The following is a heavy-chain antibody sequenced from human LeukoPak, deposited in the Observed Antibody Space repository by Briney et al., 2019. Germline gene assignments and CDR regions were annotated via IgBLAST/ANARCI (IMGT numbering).Heavy chain of an antibody. D-gene: IGHD3-3*01. CDR3: ARDLYTSSYDFWSGYYKGGGNAFDI. J-gene: IGHJ3*02. CDR2: ISGSGGST. CDR1: GFTFSSYA. Sequence: PGGSLRLSCAASGFTFSSYAMSWVRQAPGKGLEWVSAISGSGGSTYYADSVKGRFTISRDNAKNSLYLQMNSLRAEDTAVYYCARDLYTSSYDFWSGYYKGGGNAFDIWGQGTMVTVSS. V-gene: IGHV3-23*01.